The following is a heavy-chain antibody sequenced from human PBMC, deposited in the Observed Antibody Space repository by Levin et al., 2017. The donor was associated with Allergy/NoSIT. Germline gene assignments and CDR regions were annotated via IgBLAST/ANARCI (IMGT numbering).Heavy chain of an antibody. V-gene: IGHV3-9*01. Sequence: GGSLRLSCAAPGFKFVDYAMHWVRQAPGKGLEWVSGISWNSGSIGYADSVRGRFTISRDNAKNSVYLQMNSLKIEDTAVYYCAKERYSGSNSFDYWGQGTLVTVSS. D-gene: IGHD1-26*01. J-gene: IGHJ4*02. CDR2: ISWNSGSI. CDR1: GFKFVDYA. CDR3: AKERYSGSNSFDY.